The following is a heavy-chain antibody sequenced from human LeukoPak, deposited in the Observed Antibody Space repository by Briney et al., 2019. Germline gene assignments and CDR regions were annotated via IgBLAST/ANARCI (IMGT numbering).Heavy chain of an antibody. J-gene: IGHJ4*02. CDR3: ARHVSRIAAAGIINY. D-gene: IGHD6-13*01. Sequence: PSETLSLTCTVSGGSISSYYWGWIRQPPGKGLEWIGSIYYSGSTFYNPSLKSRVTISVDTSKNQFSLKLTSMTAADTAMYYCARHVSRIAAAGIINYWGQGTLVTVSS. CDR2: IYYSGST. V-gene: IGHV4-39*01. CDR1: GGSISSYY.